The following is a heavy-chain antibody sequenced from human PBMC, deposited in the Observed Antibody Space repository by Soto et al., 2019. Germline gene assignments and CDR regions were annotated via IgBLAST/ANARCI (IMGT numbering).Heavy chain of an antibody. CDR3: ARFVRSCSGTTCYTRADV. V-gene: IGHV4-61*01. CDR1: GGSVSSDTRY. J-gene: IGHJ6*02. Sequence: QVQLQESGPGLVKPSETLSLTCTVSGGSVSSDTRYWSWIRQPPGKRLEWIGFIYSSGSTNYNPSLKSRVTMSVDTSKNQFSLKLRSVIVADTAVYHCARFVRSCSGTTCYTRADVLGQGTTVTVSS. D-gene: IGHD2-2*02. CDR2: IYSSGST.